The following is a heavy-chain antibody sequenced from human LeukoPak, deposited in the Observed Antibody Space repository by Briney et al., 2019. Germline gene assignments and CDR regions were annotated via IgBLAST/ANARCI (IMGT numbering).Heavy chain of an antibody. Sequence: PGGPLRLSCAASGFTFSSYSMNWVRQAPGKGLEWVSSISSSSSYIYYADSVKGRFTISRDNAKNSLYLQMNSLRAEDTAVYYCASEGVLRYFGYYYYGMDVWGQGTTVTVSS. CDR3: ASEGVLRYFGYYYYGMDV. J-gene: IGHJ6*02. CDR2: ISSSSSYI. CDR1: GFTFSSYS. D-gene: IGHD3-9*01. V-gene: IGHV3-21*01.